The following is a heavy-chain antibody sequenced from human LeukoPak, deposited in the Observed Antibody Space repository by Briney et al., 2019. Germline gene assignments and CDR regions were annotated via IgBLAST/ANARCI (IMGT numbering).Heavy chain of an antibody. Sequence: PGGSLRLSCAASGFTFSSYSMNWVRQAPGKGLEWVSSISSSSSYIYYADSVKGRFTISRDNAKNSLYLQMNSLRAEDTAVYYCARGRNKPYYYYYIDVWGKGTTVTVSS. CDR3: ARGRNKPYYYYYIDV. CDR2: ISSSSSYI. V-gene: IGHV3-21*01. CDR1: GFTFSSYS. J-gene: IGHJ6*03. D-gene: IGHD2/OR15-2a*01.